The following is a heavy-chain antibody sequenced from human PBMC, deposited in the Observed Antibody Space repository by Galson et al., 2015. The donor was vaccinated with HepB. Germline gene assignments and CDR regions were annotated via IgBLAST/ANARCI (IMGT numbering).Heavy chain of an antibody. Sequence: SLRLSCAASGFTNYWMYWVRQAPGRGLVWVSRINSDGSSTSYADSVKGRFTISRDNAKNTLYLQMNSLRDEDTAVYYCAREGRRTGEVTKAFDMWVLGTMVTVSS. D-gene: IGHD7-27*01. CDR3: AREGRRTGEVTKAFDM. CDR1: GFTNYW. V-gene: IGHV3-74*01. J-gene: IGHJ3*02. CDR2: INSDGSST.